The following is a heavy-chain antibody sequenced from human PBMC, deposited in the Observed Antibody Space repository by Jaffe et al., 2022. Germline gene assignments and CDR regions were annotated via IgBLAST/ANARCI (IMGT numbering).Heavy chain of an antibody. J-gene: IGHJ4*02. CDR2: IYHSGST. V-gene: IGHV4-38-2*01. CDR1: GYSISSGYY. D-gene: IGHD6-13*01. Sequence: QVQLQESGPGLVKPSETLSLTCAVSGYSISSGYYWGWIRQPPGKGLEWIGSIYHSGSTYYNPSLKSRVTISVDTSKNQFSLKLSSVTAADTAVYYCARAGQTYSSSWYYFDYWGQGTLVTVSS. CDR3: ARAGQTYSSSWYYFDY.